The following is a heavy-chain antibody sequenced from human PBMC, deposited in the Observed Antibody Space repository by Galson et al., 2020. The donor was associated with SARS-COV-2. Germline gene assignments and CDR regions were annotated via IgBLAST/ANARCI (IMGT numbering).Heavy chain of an antibody. CDR3: ASEGHCSGGHCEFDY. D-gene: IGHD2-15*01. V-gene: IGHV4-59*01. CDR1: GGSISGYY. Sequence: SETLSLTCAVPGGSISGYYWSWIRQPPGKGLEWVGYIYYTGSTNYNPSLKSRVTISMDTSKKLFSLKLTSVTAADTAVYYCASEGHCSGGHCEFDYWGQGALVTVSS. J-gene: IGHJ4*02. CDR2: IYYTGST.